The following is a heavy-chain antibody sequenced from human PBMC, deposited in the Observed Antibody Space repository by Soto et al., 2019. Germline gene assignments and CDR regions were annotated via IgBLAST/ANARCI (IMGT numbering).Heavy chain of an antibody. V-gene: IGHV1-3*01. J-gene: IGHJ4*02. CDR3: ARDTLADSSGYSFDY. Sequence: ASVKVSCKASGYTFTSYAMHWVRQAPGQRLEWMGWINAGNGNTKYSQKFQGRVTITRDTSASTAYMELNSLRAEDTAVYYCARDTLADSSGYSFDYWGQGTLVTVSS. CDR2: INAGNGNT. D-gene: IGHD3-22*01. CDR1: GYTFTSYA.